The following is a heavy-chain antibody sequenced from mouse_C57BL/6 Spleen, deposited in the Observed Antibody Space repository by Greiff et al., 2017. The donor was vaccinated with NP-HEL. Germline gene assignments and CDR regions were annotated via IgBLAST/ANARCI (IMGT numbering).Heavy chain of an antibody. CDR2: IDPSDSYT. CDR1: GYTFTSYW. Sequence: QVQLQQPGAELVMPGASVKLSCKASGYTFTSYWMHWVKQRPGQGLEWIGEIDPSDSYTTYNQKFKGKSTLTVDKSSSTAYMQLSSLTSEDSAVYYCARSAGSSSWFAYWGQGTLVTVSA. D-gene: IGHD1-1*01. J-gene: IGHJ3*01. V-gene: IGHV1-69*01. CDR3: ARSAGSSSWFAY.